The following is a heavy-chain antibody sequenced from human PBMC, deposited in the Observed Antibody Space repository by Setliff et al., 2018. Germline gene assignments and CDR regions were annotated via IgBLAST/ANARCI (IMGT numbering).Heavy chain of an antibody. J-gene: IGHJ6*02. V-gene: IGHV4-38-2*02. CDR1: GYSIRSGYY. CDR3: ARHRGYSSPSLEYYYYGLNV. Sequence: LSLTCTVSGYSIRSGYYWGWVRQPPGKGLEWLGTLSDSGSTYYNPSFKGRVTISEHSSQTQFFLELSSVTAADTAVYYCARHRGYSSPSLEYYYYGLNVWGQGTTVTVSS. CDR2: LSDSGST. D-gene: IGHD3-22*01.